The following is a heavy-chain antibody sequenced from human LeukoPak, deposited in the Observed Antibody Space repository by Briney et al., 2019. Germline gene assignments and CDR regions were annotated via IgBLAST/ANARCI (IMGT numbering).Heavy chain of an antibody. V-gene: IGHV3-30*04. Sequence: SGGSLRLSCAASGFTFSSYAMHWVRQAPGKGLEWVAVTSSDGSNKFYADSVKGRFTISRDNSKNMLYLQMNSLRAEDTAVYYCAKGGYNYAPGLDYWGQGTLVTVSS. CDR3: AKGGYNYAPGLDY. CDR1: GFTFSSYA. D-gene: IGHD5-18*01. J-gene: IGHJ4*02. CDR2: TSSDGSNK.